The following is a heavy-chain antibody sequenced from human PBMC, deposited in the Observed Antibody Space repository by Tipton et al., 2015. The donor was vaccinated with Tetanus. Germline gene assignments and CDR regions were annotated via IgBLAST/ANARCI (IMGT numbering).Heavy chain of an antibody. CDR2: NNPNSGGT. V-gene: IGHV1-2*02. CDR3: ARGIDYASSGIDAF. CDR1: GYTFNGYY. D-gene: IGHD3-22*01. J-gene: IGHJ4*02. Sequence: QSGAEVKKPGDSVKVSCKASGYTFNGYYMHWVRHAPGQGLERMGRNNPNSGGTNYAQKFQGRVTMTRDTSISTAYMEVSRLRSDDTAIYSCARGIDYASSGIDAFWGQGTLVPFSS.